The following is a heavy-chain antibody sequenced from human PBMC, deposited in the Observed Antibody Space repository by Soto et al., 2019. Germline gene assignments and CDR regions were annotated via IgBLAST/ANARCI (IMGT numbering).Heavy chain of an antibody. J-gene: IGHJ6*02. D-gene: IGHD3-3*01. V-gene: IGHV1-18*01. CDR2: SSAYNGNT. Sequence: ASVKVSWKASGYTFTSYGISRGRQGPGQGLEGVGWSSAYNGNTNYAQKLQGRVTVTTDTSTSTAYMELRSLRSDDTAVYYCAREREPPYYDFWSGYSQVGGYYYYGMDVWGQGTTVTAP. CDR3: AREREPPYYDFWSGYSQVGGYYYYGMDV. CDR1: GYTFTSYG.